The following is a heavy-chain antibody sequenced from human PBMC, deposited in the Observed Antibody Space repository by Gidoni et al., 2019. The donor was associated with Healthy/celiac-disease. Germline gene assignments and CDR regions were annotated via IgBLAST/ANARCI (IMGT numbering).Heavy chain of an antibody. V-gene: IGHV1-2*02. Sequence: QVQLVQSGAEVKKPGASVQVSCKASGYTFTGYYMNWVRQAPGQGLEWMGWIKPNSGGTNYAQKFQGRVNMTRDTSISTAYMELSRLRSDDTAVYYCATLPYSSSSDPFDYWGQGTLVTVSS. CDR2: IKPNSGGT. J-gene: IGHJ4*02. D-gene: IGHD6-6*01. CDR1: GYTFTGYY. CDR3: ATLPYSSSSDPFDY.